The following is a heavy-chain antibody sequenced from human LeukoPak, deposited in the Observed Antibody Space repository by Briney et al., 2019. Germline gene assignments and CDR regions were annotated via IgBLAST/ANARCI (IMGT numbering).Heavy chain of an antibody. V-gene: IGHV3-23*01. CDR2: ISGSGGST. CDR1: GFTFSNYG. CDR3: AKVYSPTYYYYYCMDV. Sequence: GGSLRLYCVASGFTFSNYGMNWVRQAPGKGLEWVSAISGSGGSTYYADSVKGRFTISRDNSKNTLYLQMNSLRAEDTAVYYCAKVYSPTYYYYYCMDVWGKGTTVTVSS. J-gene: IGHJ6*03. D-gene: IGHD6-13*01.